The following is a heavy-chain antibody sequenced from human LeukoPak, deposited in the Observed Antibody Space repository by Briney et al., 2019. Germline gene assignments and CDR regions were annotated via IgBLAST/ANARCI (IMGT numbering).Heavy chain of an antibody. J-gene: IGHJ4*02. V-gene: IGHV3-21*04. CDR1: GFTFSSYS. CDR2: ISSSSSYI. D-gene: IGHD6-19*01. CDR3: VKDLGGYSSGWYKPGY. Sequence: GGSLRLSCVVSGFTFSSYSVNWVRQSPGKGLEWVSYISSSSSYIHYADSVKGRFTISRDNAKKSLYLQMNSLRAEDTAVYYCVKDLGGYSSGWYKPGYWGQGTLVTVSS.